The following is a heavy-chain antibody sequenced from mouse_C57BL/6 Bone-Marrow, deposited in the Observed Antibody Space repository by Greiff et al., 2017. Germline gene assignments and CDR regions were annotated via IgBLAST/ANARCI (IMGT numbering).Heavy chain of an antibody. Sequence: EVQLQQSGAELVKPGASVKLSCTASGFNIKDYYMHWVKQRTEQGLAWLGRIDPEDGETKYAPKFQGKATITADTSSNTADLQLSSLTSEDTAVYYCASLLITGAYWGQGTLVTVSA. CDR1: GFNIKDYY. J-gene: IGHJ3*01. CDR2: IDPEDGET. D-gene: IGHD2-4*01. CDR3: ASLLITGAY. V-gene: IGHV14-2*01.